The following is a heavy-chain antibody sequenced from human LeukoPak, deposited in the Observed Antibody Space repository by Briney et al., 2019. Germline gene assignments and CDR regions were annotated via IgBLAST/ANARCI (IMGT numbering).Heavy chain of an antibody. CDR1: GFTFISYW. CDR3: ARADSSIAARLSRSSIFNYYYYMDV. CDR2: IKQGGSEK. Sequence: GGSLRLPCAASGFTFISYWMSWVRQAPGKGLEWVANIKQGGSEKYYVDSVKGRFTISRDNAKNSQYLQMNSLRAEDTAVYYCARADSSIAARLSRSSIFNYYYYMDVWGKGTTVTISS. D-gene: IGHD6-6*01. V-gene: IGHV3-7*01. J-gene: IGHJ6*03.